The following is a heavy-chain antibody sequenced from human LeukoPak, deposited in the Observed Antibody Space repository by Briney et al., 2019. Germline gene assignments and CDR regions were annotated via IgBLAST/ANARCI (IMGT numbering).Heavy chain of an antibody. CDR1: GGSISSGNYY. V-gene: IGHV4-39*01. J-gene: IGHJ4*02. CDR2: IHYSVTP. Sequence: SETLSLTCTVSGGSISSGNYYWAWIRQPPGTGQEWIASIHYSVTPYYNPSLKSRVTISVDTSKSQFSLKVSSVTAADSAVYYCARLTQSLNFDYWGQGSLVNVSS. CDR3: ARLTQSLNFDY.